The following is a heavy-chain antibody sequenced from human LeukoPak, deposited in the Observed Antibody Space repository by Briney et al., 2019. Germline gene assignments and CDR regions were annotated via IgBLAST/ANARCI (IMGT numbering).Heavy chain of an antibody. CDR2: IYYSGST. J-gene: IGHJ3*02. CDR1: GFTFSSYT. Sequence: PGGSLRLSCAASGFTFSSYTMNWVRQPPGKGLEWIGSIYYSGSTYYNPSLKSRVTISVDTSKNQFSLKLSSVTAADTAVYYCARDVVPAAMNAFDIWGQGTMVTVSS. CDR3: ARDVVPAAMNAFDI. V-gene: IGHV4-39*02. D-gene: IGHD2-2*01.